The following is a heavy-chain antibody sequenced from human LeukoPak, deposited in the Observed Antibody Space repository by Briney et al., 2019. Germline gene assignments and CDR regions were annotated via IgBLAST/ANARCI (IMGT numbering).Heavy chain of an antibody. J-gene: IGHJ3*02. CDR2: IYWDDDK. V-gene: IGHV2-5*02. CDR1: GFSLSTSGVG. CDR3: AHRRPDRYRGTFDI. D-gene: IGHD1-1*01. Sequence: SGPTLVNPTQTLTLTCTFSGFSLSTSGVGVGWIRQPPGKALECLALIYWDDDKRYTPSLKSRLTITKDTSKNQVVLTMTNMDPVDTGTYYCAHRRPDRYRGTFDIWGQGTLVTVSS.